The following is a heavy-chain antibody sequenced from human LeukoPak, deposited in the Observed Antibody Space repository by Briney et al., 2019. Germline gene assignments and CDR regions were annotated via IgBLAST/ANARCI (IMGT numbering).Heavy chain of an antibody. D-gene: IGHD3-3*01. V-gene: IGHV3-48*01. J-gene: IGHJ4*02. CDR3: ARVLWSGYAFFDY. Sequence: GGSLRLSCAASGFTFSSYSMNWVRQAPGKGLEWVSYISSSSTIYYADSVKGRFTISRDNAKNSLYLQMNSLRAEDTAVYYCARVLWSGYAFFDYWGQGTLVTVSS. CDR2: ISSSSTI. CDR1: GFTFSSYS.